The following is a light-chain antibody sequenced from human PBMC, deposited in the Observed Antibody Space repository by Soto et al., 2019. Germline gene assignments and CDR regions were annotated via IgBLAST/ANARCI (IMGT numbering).Light chain of an antibody. J-gene: IGKJ2*01. CDR2: AAS. V-gene: IGKV1-39*01. CDR1: QSISRY. Sequence: DIQMTQSPSSLSASVGDRVTITCRASQSISRYLNWYQQKPGKAPKLLIYAASSLQSGVPSRFSGSGSGTDFTLTISSLQPEDFATYYCQQFDVLPPYTFGQGTKVDIK. CDR3: QQFDVLPPYT.